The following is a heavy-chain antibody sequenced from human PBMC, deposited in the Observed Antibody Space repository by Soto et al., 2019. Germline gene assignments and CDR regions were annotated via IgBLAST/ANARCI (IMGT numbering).Heavy chain of an antibody. CDR1: GFTFISYE. J-gene: IGHJ6*02. CDR2: ISSSGSTI. D-gene: IGHD3-10*01. Sequence: GGSLRLSCAASGFTFISYEMNWVRQAPGKGLEWVSYISSSGSTIYYADSVKGRFTISRDNAKNSLYLQMNSLRAEDTAVYYCARDFRVPRGPYYYYYGMDVWGQGTTVTVSS. V-gene: IGHV3-48*03. CDR3: ARDFRVPRGPYYYYYGMDV.